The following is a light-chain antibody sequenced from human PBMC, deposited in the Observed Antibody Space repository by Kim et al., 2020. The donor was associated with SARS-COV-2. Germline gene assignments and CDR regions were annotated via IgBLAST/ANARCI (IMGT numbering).Light chain of an antibody. Sequence: SPVSRATRSGRASQSVSRSYLAWFQQKPGQAPRLLIYGASSRTTGIPDRFSGSGSGTDFTLTISRLEPEDFAVYYCQQYDSSQWTFGQGTKVDIK. CDR1: QSVSRSY. CDR3: QQYDSSQWT. CDR2: GAS. J-gene: IGKJ1*01. V-gene: IGKV3-20*01.